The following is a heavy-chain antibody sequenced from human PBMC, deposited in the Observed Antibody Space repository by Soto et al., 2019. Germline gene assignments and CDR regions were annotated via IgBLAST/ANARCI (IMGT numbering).Heavy chain of an antibody. Sequence: QVQLVQSGAEVKKPGSSVKVSCKASGGTFSNYTISWVRQAPGQGLEWMGRIIPILGVANYAQKFQGGVTITADKSTNTIYMELSNLRSDDTAVYYCARVPEMCTVTEGYYYYMDVWGKGTTVTVSS. D-gene: IGHD4-17*01. V-gene: IGHV1-69*02. CDR1: GGTFSNYT. J-gene: IGHJ6*03. CDR2: IIPILGVA. CDR3: ARVPEMCTVTEGYYYYMDV.